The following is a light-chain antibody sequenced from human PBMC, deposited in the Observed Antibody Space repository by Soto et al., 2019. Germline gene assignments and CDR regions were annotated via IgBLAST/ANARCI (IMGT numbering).Light chain of an antibody. CDR3: QQYDSFPLIA. V-gene: IGKV3-20*01. CDR1: QTVSSAY. Sequence: EIVLTQSPGTLSLSPGERDTLSCRASQTVSSAYLGWYQQKPGPAPRLLIYGTSSRATGILDRFSGSGSGTDFTLTISRLEPEDFAVYFCQQYDSFPLIAFGQGTRLEIK. J-gene: IGKJ5*01. CDR2: GTS.